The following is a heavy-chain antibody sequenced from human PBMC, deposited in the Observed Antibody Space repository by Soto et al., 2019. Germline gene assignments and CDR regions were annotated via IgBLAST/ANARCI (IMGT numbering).Heavy chain of an antibody. CDR3: ARDCTNGVCYPSYHYGMDV. D-gene: IGHD2-8*01. V-gene: IGHV6-1*01. Sequence: SQTLSLPCAISGDSVSSNSAAWNWIRQSPSRGLEWLGRTYYRSKWYNDYAVSVKSRITISPDTSKNQFSLQLNSVTPEDTAVYYCARDCTNGVCYPSYHYGMDVWGQGTTVTVSS. CDR1: GDSVSSNSAA. CDR2: TYYRSKWYN. J-gene: IGHJ6*02.